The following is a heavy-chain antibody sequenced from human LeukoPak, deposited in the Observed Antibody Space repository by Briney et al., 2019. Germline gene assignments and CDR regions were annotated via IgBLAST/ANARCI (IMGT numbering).Heavy chain of an antibody. Sequence: PGGSLRLSCAASGFPFSSHWLSWIRQVPGKGLEWIAYIYYIGSTDYNPSLKSRVTISVDTSKNQFSLNVSSVTAADTAVYYCARHDVVSRAFDIWGPGTMVTVSS. V-gene: IGHV4-59*08. CDR1: GFPFSSHW. J-gene: IGHJ3*02. CDR3: ARHDVVSRAFDI. D-gene: IGHD2-15*01. CDR2: IYYIGST.